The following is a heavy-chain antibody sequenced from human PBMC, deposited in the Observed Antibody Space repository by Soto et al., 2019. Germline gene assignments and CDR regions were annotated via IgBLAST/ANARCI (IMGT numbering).Heavy chain of an antibody. Sequence: SETLSLTCSVSGGSVSNKTYYWSWIRQPPGKRLEWIGYVYYSGTTNYNPSLKSRVTISVDLSENQFSLRLSSVTTADTALYYCARTTAVPNTLRSRYFFDYWGQGTLVTVSS. CDR3: ARTTAVPNTLRSRYFFDY. D-gene: IGHD4-17*01. CDR1: GGSVSNKTYY. V-gene: IGHV4-61*01. J-gene: IGHJ4*02. CDR2: VYYSGTT.